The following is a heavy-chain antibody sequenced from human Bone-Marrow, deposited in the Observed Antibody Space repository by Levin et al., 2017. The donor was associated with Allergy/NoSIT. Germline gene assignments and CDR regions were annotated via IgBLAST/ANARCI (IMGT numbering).Heavy chain of an antibody. J-gene: IGHJ4*02. V-gene: IGHV4-4*02. CDR2: INHRGST. D-gene: IGHD6-13*01. Sequence: PGGSLRLSCAVSGISISSSSWWNWVRQPPGKGLEWIGEINHRGSTNYNPSLKSRVTMSVDKSKNQFSLKLSSVTAADTAVYYCAKFPGQQLKVGGWGQGTLVTVSS. CDR3: AKFPGQQLKVGG. CDR1: GISISSSSW.